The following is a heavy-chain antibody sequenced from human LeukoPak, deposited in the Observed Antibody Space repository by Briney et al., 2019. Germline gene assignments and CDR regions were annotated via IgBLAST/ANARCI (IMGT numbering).Heavy chain of an antibody. D-gene: IGHD3-3*01. J-gene: IGHJ4*02. CDR2: IXXXGST. CDR3: ASTVLDHDFWSGYYLRGTFDY. V-gene: IGHV4-4*07. Sequence: IXXXGSTNYNPSLKSRVTMSVDTSKKQFSLKLSSVTAADTAVYYCASTVLDHDFWSGYYLRGTFDYWGQGTLVTVSS.